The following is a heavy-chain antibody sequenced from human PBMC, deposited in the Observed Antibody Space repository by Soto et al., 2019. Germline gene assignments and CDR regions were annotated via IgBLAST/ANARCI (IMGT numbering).Heavy chain of an antibody. V-gene: IGHV3-30*03. J-gene: IGHJ4*02. CDR1: GFPFTTYG. CDR2: ISYDGTNK. Sequence: QVQLVESGGGVVQPGRSLRLSCAASGFPFTTYGMHWVREDPGKGLEWVAVISYDGTNKYYADSVKGRFTISRDNSKNTLYLQMNSLRPEDTALYYCVGGQYYFDYRGQGTLVTVSS. D-gene: IGHD3-10*01. CDR3: VGGQYYFDY.